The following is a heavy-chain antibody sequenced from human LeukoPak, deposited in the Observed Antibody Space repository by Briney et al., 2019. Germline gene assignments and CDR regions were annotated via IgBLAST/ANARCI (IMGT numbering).Heavy chain of an antibody. CDR1: GGSFSGYY. V-gene: IGHV4-34*01. J-gene: IGHJ1*01. D-gene: IGHD3-3*01. CDR3: ARHRSPLESFHH. CDR2: INHSRST. Sequence: SETLSLTCAVYGGSFSGYYWSWIRQPPGKGLEWIGEINHSRSTNYNPSLKSRVTISVDTSKNQFSLKLSSVNAADTAMYYCARHRSPLESFHHWGQGTLVTVSS.